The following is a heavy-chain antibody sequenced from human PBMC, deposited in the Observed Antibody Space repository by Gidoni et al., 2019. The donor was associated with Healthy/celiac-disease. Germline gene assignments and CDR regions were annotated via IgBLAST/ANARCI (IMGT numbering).Heavy chain of an antibody. V-gene: IGHV4-39*01. CDR3: ARGYSYGENYFDY. CDR1: GGSISSSSYY. CDR2: IYYSGST. Sequence: QLQLQESGPGLVKPSETLSLTCTVSGGSISSSSYYWGWIRQPPGKGLEWIGSIYYSGSTYYNPSLKSRVTISVDTSKNQFSLKLSSVTAADTAVYYCARGYSYGENYFDYWGQGTLVTVSS. D-gene: IGHD5-18*01. J-gene: IGHJ4*02.